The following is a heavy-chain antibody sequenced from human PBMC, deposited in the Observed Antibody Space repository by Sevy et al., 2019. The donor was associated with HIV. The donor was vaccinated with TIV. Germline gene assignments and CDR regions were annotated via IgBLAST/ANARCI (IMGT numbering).Heavy chain of an antibody. V-gene: IGHV2-5*02. CDR2: IYWDDDK. Sequence: SGPTLVNPTQTLTLTCTFSGISLSTSGMGVGWIRQPPGKALEWLALIYWDDDKRYSPSLKSRLTITKDTSKNQVVLTMTKMDPVDTATYYCAHWLYGDYVTNFDYWGQGTLVTVSS. D-gene: IGHD4-17*01. CDR1: GISLSTSGMG. CDR3: AHWLYGDYVTNFDY. J-gene: IGHJ4*02.